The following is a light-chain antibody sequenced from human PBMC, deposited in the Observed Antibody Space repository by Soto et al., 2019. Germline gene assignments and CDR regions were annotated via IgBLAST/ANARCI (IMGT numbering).Light chain of an antibody. J-gene: IGLJ3*02. CDR2: EVN. CDR3: LSYTSDNTRV. Sequence: QSALTQPASVSASPGQSITISCTGTSSDVGGYKFVSWYQHHPGKAPKLMIYEVNNRPSGVSNRFSGSKSGNTASLTISVLQPEDEADSYCLSYTSDNTRVFGGGTKLTVL. V-gene: IGLV2-14*01. CDR1: SSDVGGYKF.